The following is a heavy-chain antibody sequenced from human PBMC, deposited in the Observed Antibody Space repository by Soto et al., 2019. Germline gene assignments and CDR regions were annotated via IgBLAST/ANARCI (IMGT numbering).Heavy chain of an antibody. CDR3: ARRYSSSWSGFDP. CDR1: GVTFSSYW. CDR2: IKQDGGEK. J-gene: IGHJ5*02. V-gene: IGHV3-7*01. D-gene: IGHD6-13*01. Sequence: GGSLRLSCAASGVTFSSYWMSWVRQAPGKGLEWVANIKQDGGEKYYVDSVKGRFTISRDNAKNSLYLQMNSLRVEGTALYYCARRYSSSWSGFDPWGQGTLVTAPQ.